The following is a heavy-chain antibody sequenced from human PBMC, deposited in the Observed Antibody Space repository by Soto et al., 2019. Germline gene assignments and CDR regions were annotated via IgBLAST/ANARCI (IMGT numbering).Heavy chain of an antibody. V-gene: IGHV3-48*03. J-gene: IGHJ3*01. D-gene: IGHD1-26*01. CDR3: ASRASR. Sequence: EVQLVESGGGLIQPGGSLRLSCAASGFTFSSSEMYWVRQAPGKGLEWVSYIHPSGQPIFYADSVKGRFTISRDNAKNSLYLQMGSLRAAASAVYYCASRASRWGQGTVVTVSS. CDR2: IHPSGQPI. CDR1: GFTFSSSE.